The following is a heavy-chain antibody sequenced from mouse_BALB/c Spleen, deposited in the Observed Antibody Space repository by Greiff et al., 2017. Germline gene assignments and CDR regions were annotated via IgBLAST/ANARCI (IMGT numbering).Heavy chain of an antibody. J-gene: IGHJ3*01. V-gene: IGHV14-3*02. D-gene: IGHD2-12*01. Sequence: EVKLVESGAELVKPGASVKLSCTASGFNIKDTYMHWVKQRPEQGLEWIGRIDPANGNTKYDPKFQGKATITADTSSNTAYLQLSSLTSEDTAVYYCARNDTAYWGQGTLVTVSA. CDR1: GFNIKDTY. CDR3: ARNDTAY. CDR2: IDPANGNT.